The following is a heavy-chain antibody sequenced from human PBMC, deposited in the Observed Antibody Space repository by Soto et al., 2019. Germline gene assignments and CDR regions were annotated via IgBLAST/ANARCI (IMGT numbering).Heavy chain of an antibody. Sequence: PSETLSLTCTVSGGSISSSSYYWGWIRQPPGKGLEWIATIYYSGSTYYNPSLKSRVTISVDTSKNQFSLKLTSVTAADTAVYYCTRQDYSNYGAYWGQGSQVTVSS. J-gene: IGHJ4*02. D-gene: IGHD4-4*01. CDR2: IYYSGST. CDR3: TRQDYSNYGAY. CDR1: GGSISSSSYY. V-gene: IGHV4-39*01.